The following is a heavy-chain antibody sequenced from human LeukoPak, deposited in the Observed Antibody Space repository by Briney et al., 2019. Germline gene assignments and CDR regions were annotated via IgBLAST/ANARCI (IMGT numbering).Heavy chain of an antibody. J-gene: IGHJ4*02. CDR2: IRYGGSNK. CDR3: AKMVGYCSSTSCYDGDDY. V-gene: IGHV3-30*02. CDR1: GFTVSSYG. D-gene: IGHD2-2*01. Sequence: SGGSLRLSCAASGFTVSSYGMLWVRQAPGKGLEGVAYIRYGGSNKYYADSVKGRFTISRDNSKNTLYLQMDSQIAEDTAVYYCAKMVGYCSSTSCYDGDDYWGQGTLVTVSS.